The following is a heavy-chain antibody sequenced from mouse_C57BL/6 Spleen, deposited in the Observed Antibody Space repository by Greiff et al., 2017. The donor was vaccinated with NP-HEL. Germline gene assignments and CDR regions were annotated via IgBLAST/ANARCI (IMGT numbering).Heavy chain of an antibody. V-gene: IGHV5-17*01. CDR1: GFTFSDYG. D-gene: IGHD1-1*01. CDR3: ARGYYGSSYGAMDY. CDR2: ISSGSSTI. J-gene: IGHJ4*01. Sequence: DVHLVESGGGLVKPGGSLKLSCAASGFTFSDYGMHWVRQAPEKGLEWVAYISSGSSTIYYADTVKGRFTISRDNAKNTLFLQMTSLRSEDTAMYYCARGYYGSSYGAMDYWGQGTSVTVSS.